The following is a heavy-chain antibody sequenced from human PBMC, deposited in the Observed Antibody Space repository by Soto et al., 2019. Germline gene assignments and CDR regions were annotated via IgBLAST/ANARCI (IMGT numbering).Heavy chain of an antibody. CDR2: IYYSGST. J-gene: IGHJ4*02. CDR1: GGSISSSSYY. CDR3: ARQNARDFDWLLPSFSY. Sequence: PSETLSLTCTVSGGSISSSSYYWGWIRQPPGKGLEWIGSIYYSGSTYYNPSLKSRVTISVDTSKNQFSLKLSSVTAADTAVYYCARQNARDFDWLLPSFSYCGQGTLVTVSS. V-gene: IGHV4-39*01. D-gene: IGHD3-9*01.